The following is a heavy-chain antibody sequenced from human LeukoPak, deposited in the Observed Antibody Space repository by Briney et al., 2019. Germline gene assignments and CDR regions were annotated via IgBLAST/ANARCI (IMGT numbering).Heavy chain of an antibody. J-gene: IGHJ6*02. CDR1: GFTFSSYD. D-gene: IGHD2-15*01. Sequence: GGSLRLSCAASGFTFSSYDMHWVRQATGKGLELVSAIGTAGDTYYPGSVKGRFTISRENAKNSLYLQMNSLRAGDTAVYYCARVLAVVAATRGNYGMDVWGQGTTVTVSS. V-gene: IGHV3-13*01. CDR2: IGTAGDT. CDR3: ARVLAVVAATRGNYGMDV.